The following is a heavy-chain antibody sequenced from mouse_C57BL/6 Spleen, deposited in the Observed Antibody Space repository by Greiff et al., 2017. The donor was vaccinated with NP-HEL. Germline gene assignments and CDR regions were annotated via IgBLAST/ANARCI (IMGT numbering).Heavy chain of an antibody. CDR3: ARRGTQLGRRYYFDG. J-gene: IGHJ2*01. Sequence: QVQLQQPGAELVKPGASVKMSCKASGYTFTSYWITWVKQRPGQGLEWIGDIYPGSGSTNYTEKFKSKATLTVDTSSSTAYMQLSSLTSEDSAVYCGARRGTQLGRRYYFDGWGQGTTLTVSS. CDR2: IYPGSGST. V-gene: IGHV1-55*01. D-gene: IGHD4-1*02. CDR1: GYTFTSYW.